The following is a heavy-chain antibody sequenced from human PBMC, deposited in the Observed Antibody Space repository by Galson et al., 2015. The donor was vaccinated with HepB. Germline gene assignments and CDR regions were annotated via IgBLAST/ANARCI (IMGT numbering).Heavy chain of an antibody. CDR2: ISYDGSNK. Sequence: SLRLSCAASGFTFSSYAMHWVRQAPGKGLEWVAVISYDGSNKYYADSVKGRFTISRDNSKNTLYLQMNSLRAEDTAVYYCASNYDSSPRGAFDIWGQGTMVTVSS. J-gene: IGHJ3*02. V-gene: IGHV3-30-3*01. CDR3: ASNYDSSPRGAFDI. D-gene: IGHD3-22*01. CDR1: GFTFSSYA.